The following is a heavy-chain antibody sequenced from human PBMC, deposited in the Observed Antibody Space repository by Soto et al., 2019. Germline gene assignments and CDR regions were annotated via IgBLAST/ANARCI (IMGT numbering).Heavy chain of an antibody. CDR1: GFIFSKAW. Sequence: EEQLVESGGGLMKPGGSLRLSCAASGFIFSKAWMNWVRQAPGEGLEGVGRIKSKTDGETVNYAAPVEGRFTISRDDSKNTLYLQMNSLKMEDTAVYYCTADSRQIFGGVWFDYWGQGALVTVSS. CDR3: TADSRQIFGGVWFDY. J-gene: IGHJ4*02. V-gene: IGHV3-15*07. D-gene: IGHD3-10*01. CDR2: IKSKTDGETV.